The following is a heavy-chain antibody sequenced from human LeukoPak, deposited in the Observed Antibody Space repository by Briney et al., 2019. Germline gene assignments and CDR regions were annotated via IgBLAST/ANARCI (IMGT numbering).Heavy chain of an antibody. CDR1: STSSYY. Sequence: STSSYYWGWIRQPPGKGLEWVSAISGSGGSTYYADSVKGRFTISRDNSKNTLYLQMNSLRAEDTAVYYCAKGGSYRSQPYFDYWGQGTPVTVSS. J-gene: IGHJ4*02. CDR2: ISGSGGST. D-gene: IGHD3-16*02. V-gene: IGHV3-23*01. CDR3: AKGGSYRSQPYFDY.